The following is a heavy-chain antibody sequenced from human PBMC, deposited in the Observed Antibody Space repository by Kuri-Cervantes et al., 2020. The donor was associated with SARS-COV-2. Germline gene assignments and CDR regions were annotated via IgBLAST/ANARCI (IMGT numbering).Heavy chain of an antibody. V-gene: IGHV3-48*02. Sequence: GGSLRLSCAASGFTFSSYSMNWVRQAPGKGLEWVSYISSSSSTIDYADSVKGRFTISRDNAKNSLYLQMNSLRDEDTAVYYCARTYYDILTGYCPFDYWGQGTLVTVSS. D-gene: IGHD3-9*01. CDR3: ARTYYDILTGYCPFDY. CDR1: GFTFSSYS. CDR2: ISSSSSTI. J-gene: IGHJ4*02.